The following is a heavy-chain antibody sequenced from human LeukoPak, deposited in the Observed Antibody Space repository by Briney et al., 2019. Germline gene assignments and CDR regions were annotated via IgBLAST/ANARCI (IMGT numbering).Heavy chain of an antibody. CDR1: GGTFSSYA. V-gene: IGHV1-69*04. Sequence: ASVKVSCKASGGTFSSYAISWVRQAPGQGLEWMGRIIPILGIANYAQKFQGRVTITADKSTSTAYMELSSLRSEDTAVYYCASLMEVATIAYYYYGMDVWGQGTTVTVSS. CDR3: ASLMEVATIAYYYYGMDV. D-gene: IGHD5-12*01. CDR2: IIPILGIA. J-gene: IGHJ6*02.